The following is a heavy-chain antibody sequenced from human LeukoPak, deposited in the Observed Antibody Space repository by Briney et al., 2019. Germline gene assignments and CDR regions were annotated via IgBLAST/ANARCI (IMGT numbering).Heavy chain of an antibody. CDR3: ARVGIQLWLGPTFDY. V-gene: IGHV1-18*04. CDR2: ISAYNGNT. J-gene: IGHJ4*02. D-gene: IGHD5-18*01. Sequence: ASVKVSCKASGYTFTSYGISWVRQAPGQGLEGMGWISAYNGNTNYAQKLQGRVTMTTDTSTSTAYMELRSLRSDDTAVYYCARVGIQLWLGPTFDYWGQGTLVTVSS. CDR1: GYTFTSYG.